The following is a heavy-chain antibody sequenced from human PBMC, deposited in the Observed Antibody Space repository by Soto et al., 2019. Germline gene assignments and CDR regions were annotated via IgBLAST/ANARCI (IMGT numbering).Heavy chain of an antibody. CDR1: GFTFTKYW. J-gene: IGHJ3*01. Sequence: GGSLRLSCAASGFTFTKYWMSWVRQAPGKGLEWVANIKQDGSEKYYVDSVKGQFTISRDNAKNSVYLQMISLRAEDTAVYYCATARGYCSSTYCRHAFDFWGQGTMVTVS. D-gene: IGHD2-2*01. CDR2: IKQDGSEK. V-gene: IGHV3-7*01. CDR3: ATARGYCSSTYCRHAFDF.